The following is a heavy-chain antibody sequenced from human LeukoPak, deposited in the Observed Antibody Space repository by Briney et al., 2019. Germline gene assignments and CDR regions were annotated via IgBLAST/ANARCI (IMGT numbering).Heavy chain of an antibody. CDR1: GFSFSNCS. CDR2: ISSSSSTYI. D-gene: IGHD4-23*01. Sequence: MPGGSLRLSCAASGFSFSNCSMNWVRQAPGKGLEWVSSISSSSSTYIYYADSLEGRFTISRDNVRNSLYLQMNSLRAEDTAVYYCAGDYEGNLAFDIWGQGTMVTVSS. CDR3: AGDYEGNLAFDI. V-gene: IGHV3-21*01. J-gene: IGHJ3*02.